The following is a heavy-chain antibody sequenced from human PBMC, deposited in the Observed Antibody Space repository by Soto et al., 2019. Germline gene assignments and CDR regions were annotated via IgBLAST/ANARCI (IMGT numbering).Heavy chain of an antibody. V-gene: IGHV3-49*04. Sequence: SMRLSCTASGFTFGDYAMNWVRQAPGKGLEWVGFIRGKPNGGATDYAASLKGRFTISRDDSKSIAYLQMNNLKAEDTAVYYCTRDFQGQYYYGMDVWGQGTKGTVSS. CDR2: IRGKPNGGAT. J-gene: IGHJ6*02. CDR3: TRDFQGQYYYGMDV. CDR1: GFTFGDYA.